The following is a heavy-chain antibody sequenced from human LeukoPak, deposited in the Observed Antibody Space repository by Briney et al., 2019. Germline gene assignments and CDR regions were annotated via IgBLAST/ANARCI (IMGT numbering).Heavy chain of an antibody. CDR1: GGSISSGDYY. V-gene: IGHV4-30-4*01. J-gene: IGHJ3*01. Sequence: PSQTLSLTCTVSGGSISSGDYYWRWIRQPPGKGLEWIGNIYYSGSTYYNPSLQSRVTISVDTSKNRFSLRLTSVTAAAAAVYSFARGGVVPAAMVGDAFDLWGQGTMVTVSS. CDR2: IYYSGST. D-gene: IGHD2-2*01. CDR3: ARGGVVPAAMVGDAFDL.